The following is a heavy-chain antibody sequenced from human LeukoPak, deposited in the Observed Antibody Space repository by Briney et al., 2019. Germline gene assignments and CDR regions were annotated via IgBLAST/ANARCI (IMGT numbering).Heavy chain of an antibody. V-gene: IGHV3-66*04. CDR2: IYSGGST. J-gene: IGHJ4*02. Sequence: PGGSLRLSCAASGFTVSSNYMSWVRQAPGKGLGWVSVIYSGGSTYYADSVKGRFTISRDNSKNTLYLQMNSLRAEDTAVYYCAGHHPRNTVDFWGQGTLVTVSS. D-gene: IGHD2/OR15-2a*01. CDR1: GFTVSSNY. CDR3: AGHHPRNTVDF.